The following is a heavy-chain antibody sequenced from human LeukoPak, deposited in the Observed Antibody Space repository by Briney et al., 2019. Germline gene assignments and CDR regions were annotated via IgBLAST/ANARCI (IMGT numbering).Heavy chain of an antibody. V-gene: IGHV3-30-3*01. J-gene: IGHJ3*02. CDR3: ARGSTGTPYYYDSSGFGNDAFDI. CDR2: ISYDGTNK. CDR1: GFTFSSYA. Sequence: GSLRLSCAASGFTFSSYAMHWVRQAPGKGLEWVAVISYDGTNKYYAASVKGRFTISRDNSKNTVYLQMNSLRAEDTAVYYCARGSTGTPYYYDSSGFGNDAFDIWGQGTVVTVSS. D-gene: IGHD3-22*01.